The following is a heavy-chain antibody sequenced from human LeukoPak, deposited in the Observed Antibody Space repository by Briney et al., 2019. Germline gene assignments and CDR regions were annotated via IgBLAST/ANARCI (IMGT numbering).Heavy chain of an antibody. CDR2: ISSSGSTI. Sequence: GGSLRLSCAASGFTFSSYEMNWVRQAPGKGLEWVSYISSSGSTIYYADSVKGRFTISRDNSKNTLYLQMNSLRAEDTAVYYCARKIAAAGQFDYWGQGTLVTVSS. CDR3: ARKIAAAGQFDY. J-gene: IGHJ4*02. CDR1: GFTFSSYE. D-gene: IGHD6-13*01. V-gene: IGHV3-48*03.